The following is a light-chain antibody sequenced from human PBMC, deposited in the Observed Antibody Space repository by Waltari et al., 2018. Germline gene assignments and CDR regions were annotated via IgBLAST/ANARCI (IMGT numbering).Light chain of an antibody. J-gene: IGLJ2*01. V-gene: IGLV3-1*01. CDR3: QAWDSSTLVV. CDR2: QDS. Sequence: SYELTQPPSVSVSPGQTASITCSGDKLGDKYACWYQQKPGQYPVLGIYQDSKRPSGSPARFSGSNSGNTATLTISGTQAMDEADYYCQAWDSSTLVVFGGGTKLTVL. CDR1: KLGDKY.